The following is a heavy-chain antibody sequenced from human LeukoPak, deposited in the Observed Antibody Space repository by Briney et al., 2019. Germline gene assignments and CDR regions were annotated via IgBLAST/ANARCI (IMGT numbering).Heavy chain of an antibody. CDR2: INHSGST. Sequence: SETLSLTCAVYGGSFSGYYWCWIRQPPGKGLEWIGEINHSGSTNYNPSLKSRVTISVDTSKNQFSLKLSSVTAADTAVYYCAREFNGPDSSGYPLGEFDPWGQGTLVTVSS. V-gene: IGHV4-34*01. CDR3: AREFNGPDSSGYPLGEFDP. D-gene: IGHD3-22*01. J-gene: IGHJ5*02. CDR1: GGSFSGYY.